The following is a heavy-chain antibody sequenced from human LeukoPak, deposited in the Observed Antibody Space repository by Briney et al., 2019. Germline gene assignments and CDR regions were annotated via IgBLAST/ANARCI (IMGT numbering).Heavy chain of an antibody. CDR1: GFTFSSYW. D-gene: IGHD4-17*01. CDR2: IKQDGSEK. CDR3: ARDGRTTVTKGTPTAHYY. Sequence: GGSLRLSCAASGFTFSSYWMSWVRQAPGKGLEWVANIKQDGSEKYYVDSVKGRFTISRDNAKNSLYLQMNSPRAEDTAVYYCARDGRTTVTKGTPTAHYYWGQGALVTVSS. V-gene: IGHV3-7*01. J-gene: IGHJ4*02.